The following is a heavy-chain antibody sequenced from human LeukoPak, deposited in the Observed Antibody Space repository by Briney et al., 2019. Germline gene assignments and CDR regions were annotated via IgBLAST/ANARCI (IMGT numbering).Heavy chain of an antibody. CDR1: GYTFTSYG. CDR2: ISAYNGNT. CDR3: ARGIDYDSRNAFDI. Sequence: EASVKVSCKASGYTFTSYGISWVRQAPGQGLEWMGWISAYNGNTNYAQKLQGRVTMTTDTSTSTAYMELRSLRSDDTAVYYCARGIDYDSRNAFDIWGQGTMVTVSS. J-gene: IGHJ3*02. V-gene: IGHV1-18*01. D-gene: IGHD3-22*01.